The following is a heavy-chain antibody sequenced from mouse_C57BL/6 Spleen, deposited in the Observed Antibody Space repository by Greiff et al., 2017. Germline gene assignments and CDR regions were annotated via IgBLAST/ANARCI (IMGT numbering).Heavy chain of an antibody. Sequence: VKLMESGAELVKPGASVKISCKASGYAFSSYWMNWVKQRPGKGLEWIGQIYPGDGDTNYNGKFKGKATLTADKSSSTAYMQLSSLTSEDSAVYFCARWGVTTVYAMDYWGQGTSVTVSS. J-gene: IGHJ4*01. D-gene: IGHD1-1*01. V-gene: IGHV1-80*01. CDR2: IYPGDGDT. CDR3: ARWGVTTVYAMDY. CDR1: GYAFSSYW.